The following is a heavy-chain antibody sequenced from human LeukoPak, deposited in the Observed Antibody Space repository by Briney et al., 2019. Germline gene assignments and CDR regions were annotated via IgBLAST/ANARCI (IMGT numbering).Heavy chain of an antibody. D-gene: IGHD2-21*02. J-gene: IGHJ4*02. V-gene: IGHV3-30*18. CDR3: AKDPATAAEFDY. Sequence: PGGSLRLSCAASGFTFSSYGMHWVRQAPGKGLEWVAVTSYDGSNKYYADSVKGRFTISRDNSKNTLYLQMNSLRAEDTAVYYCAKDPATAAEFDYWGQGTLVTVSS. CDR2: TSYDGSNK. CDR1: GFTFSSYG.